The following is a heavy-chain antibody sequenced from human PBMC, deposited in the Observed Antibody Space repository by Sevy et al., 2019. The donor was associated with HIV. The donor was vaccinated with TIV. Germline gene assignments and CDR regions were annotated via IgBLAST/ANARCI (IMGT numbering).Heavy chain of an antibody. CDR1: GFTFSSYG. CDR2: IWYDGGNK. V-gene: IGHV3-33*01. CDR3: ARGANSFGSGSHPNLDY. J-gene: IGHJ4*02. D-gene: IGHD3-10*01. Sequence: GGSLRLSCAASGFTFSSYGMHWVRQAPGKGLEWVALIWYDGGNKYYADSVKGRFTISRDNSKNTMYLQMNSLRAEDTAVYYCARGANSFGSGSHPNLDYWGQRTLVTVSS.